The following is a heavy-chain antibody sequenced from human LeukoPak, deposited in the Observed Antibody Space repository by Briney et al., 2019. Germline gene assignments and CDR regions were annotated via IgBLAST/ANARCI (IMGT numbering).Heavy chain of an antibody. J-gene: IGHJ3*02. Sequence: SETLSLTCTVSGASISSYYWSWIRQPPGKGLEWIGYIYYSGSTNYNPSLKSRVTISLDTSKNQFSLKLSSVTAADTAVYYCARDLTIAVAGTRDAFDIWGQGTMVTVSS. CDR1: GASISSYY. D-gene: IGHD6-19*01. CDR2: IYYSGST. CDR3: ARDLTIAVAGTRDAFDI. V-gene: IGHV4-59*12.